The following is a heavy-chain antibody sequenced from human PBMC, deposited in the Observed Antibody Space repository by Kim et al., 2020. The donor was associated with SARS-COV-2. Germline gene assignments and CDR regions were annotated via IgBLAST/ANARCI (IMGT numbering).Heavy chain of an antibody. V-gene: IGHV1-46*01. CDR1: GYTFTNYS. CDR2: INTNAGNP. D-gene: IGHD3-16*01. Sequence: ASVKVSCKASGYTFTNYSMHWVRQAPGQGLEWMGIINTNAGNPTYAQEFKGRFTITMDTSTSTAYMELSSLKADDTAVYYSYTDLAICDDIYI. CDR3: YTDLAICDDIYI. J-gene: IGHJ3*02.